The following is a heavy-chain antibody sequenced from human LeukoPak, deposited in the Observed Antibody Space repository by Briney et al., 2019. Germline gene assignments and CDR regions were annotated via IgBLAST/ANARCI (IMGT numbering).Heavy chain of an antibody. Sequence: ASVKVSCKASGYTFTGYYMHWVRQAPGQGLEWMGWINPNSGGTNYAQKFQGRVTMTRDTSISTAYMELSRLRSGDTAVYYCARVPSSGRYYFDYWGQGTLVTVSS. D-gene: IGHD6-25*01. J-gene: IGHJ4*02. CDR1: GYTFTGYY. CDR2: INPNSGGT. V-gene: IGHV1-2*02. CDR3: ARVPSSGRYYFDY.